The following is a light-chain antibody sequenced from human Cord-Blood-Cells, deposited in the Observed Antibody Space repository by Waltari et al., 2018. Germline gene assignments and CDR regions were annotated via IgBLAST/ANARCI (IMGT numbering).Light chain of an antibody. CDR2: DVS. Sequence: QSALTQPASVHVSPGQSTTISCTRTTSDVAGYHYVSWYQQPTGKAPKLMIYDVSKLPSGVSNRFSGSKAGNTASLTISGLQAEDEADYYCSSYTSSSTYVFGTGTKVTVL. J-gene: IGLJ1*01. CDR1: TSDVAGYHY. V-gene: IGLV2-14*01. CDR3: SSYTSSSTYV.